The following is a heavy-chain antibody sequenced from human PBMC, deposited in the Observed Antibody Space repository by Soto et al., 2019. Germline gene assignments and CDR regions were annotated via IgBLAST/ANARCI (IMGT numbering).Heavy chain of an antibody. Sequence: SETLSLTCTVSGGSITNYYWSWIRQPAGKGLEWIGRMYTKERTNYNLSFTSRVTMSVDTSKNQFSLKLNAVTAADTAVYYCARDDYKDGGNNWFDPWGQGTLVTVSS. D-gene: IGHD3-16*01. CDR2: MYTKERT. V-gene: IGHV4-4*07. CDR3: ARDDYKDGGNNWFDP. CDR1: GGSITNYY. J-gene: IGHJ5*02.